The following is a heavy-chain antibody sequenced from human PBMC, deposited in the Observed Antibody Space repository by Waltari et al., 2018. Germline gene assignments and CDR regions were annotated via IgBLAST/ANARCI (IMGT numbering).Heavy chain of an antibody. CDR1: RDAVTEHY. J-gene: IGHJ4*02. CDR2: VKPNGGGT. Sequence: LVQSGAEVMKPGASVQVSCKASRDAVTEHYIHWVRQAPGQGREWMGWVKPNGGGTNDAQRCAGRITVTWDTSISTAYMEFSRLTSGDTAVYFCAREYCGGDCRLFDYWGQGTLVTVSS. CDR3: AREYCGGDCRLFDY. D-gene: IGHD2-21*02. V-gene: IGHV1-2*02.